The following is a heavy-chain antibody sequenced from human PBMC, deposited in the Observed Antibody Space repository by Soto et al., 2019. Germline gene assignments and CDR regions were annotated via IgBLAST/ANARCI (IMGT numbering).Heavy chain of an antibody. CDR2: VIPILGMA. V-gene: IGHV1-69*02. Sequence: QVQLVQSGAEVKKPGSSVKVSCEASGGTFSSYSFSWVRQAPGQGLEWMGRVIPILGMANYAQKFQGRVTITADKSTSEVYRELSSLRSEDTAVYYCARGGAVVVPGAVDRHNWFDPWGQGTLVTVSS. CDR1: GGTFSSYS. CDR3: ARGGAVVVPGAVDRHNWFDP. J-gene: IGHJ5*02. D-gene: IGHD2-2*01.